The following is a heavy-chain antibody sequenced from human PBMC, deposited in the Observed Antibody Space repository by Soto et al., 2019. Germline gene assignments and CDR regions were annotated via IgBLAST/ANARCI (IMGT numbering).Heavy chain of an antibody. V-gene: IGHV4-61*08. Sequence: QVQLQESGPGLVKPSETLSLTCTVSGGSVSSGDYYWSWIRQPPGKGLGWIGYIYYSGNTNYNPSLKSRVIISADTSKNLFSLKLTSVTAADTAVYYCARIPVDTSMIYWLDPWGQGTLVTVSS. CDR1: GGSVSSGDYY. CDR2: IYYSGNT. CDR3: ARIPVDTSMIYWLDP. J-gene: IGHJ5*02. D-gene: IGHD5-18*01.